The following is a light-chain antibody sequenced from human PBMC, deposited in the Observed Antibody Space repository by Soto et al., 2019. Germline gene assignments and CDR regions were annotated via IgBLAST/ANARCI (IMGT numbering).Light chain of an antibody. CDR1: SSDVGSYNL. J-gene: IGLJ1*01. CDR3: CSYATRSYV. V-gene: IGLV2-23*02. Sequence: QSVLTQPASVSGSPGQSITISCTGTSSDVGSYNLVSWYQQHPGKAPKLIIFEVSRRPSGVSDRFSGSKSGNTASLTISGLQAEDDSDLYSCSYATRSYVFGTGTKSPS. CDR2: EVS.